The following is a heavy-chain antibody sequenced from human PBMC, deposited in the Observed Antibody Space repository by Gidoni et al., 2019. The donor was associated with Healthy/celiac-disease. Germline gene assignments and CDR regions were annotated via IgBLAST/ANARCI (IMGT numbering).Heavy chain of an antibody. CDR3: ARDNRPLLWFGEYDY. CDR1: GGTFSSYA. CDR2: IIPIFGTA. J-gene: IGHJ4*02. D-gene: IGHD3-10*01. Sequence: QVQLVQSGAEVKTPGSSVQVSCKASGGTFSSYASSWVRQAPGQGLEWMGGIIPIFGTANDAQKVQGRVTITADESTSTAYMELSSLRSEDTAVYYCARDNRPLLWFGEYDYWGQGTLVTVS. V-gene: IGHV1-69*01.